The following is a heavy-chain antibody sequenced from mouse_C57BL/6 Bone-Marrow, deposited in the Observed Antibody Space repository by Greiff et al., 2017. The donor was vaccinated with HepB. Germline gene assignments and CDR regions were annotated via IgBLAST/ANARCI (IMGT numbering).Heavy chain of an antibody. V-gene: IGHV5-12*01. CDR2: ISNGGGST. J-gene: IGHJ2*01. Sequence: EVKLVESGGGLVQPGGSLKLSCAASGFTFSDYYMYWVRQTPEKRLEWVAYISNGGGSTYYPDTVKGRFTISRDNAKNTLYLQMSRLKSEDTAMYYCARHFRDYFDYWGQGTTLTVSS. CDR3: ARHFRDYFDY. CDR1: GFTFSDYY.